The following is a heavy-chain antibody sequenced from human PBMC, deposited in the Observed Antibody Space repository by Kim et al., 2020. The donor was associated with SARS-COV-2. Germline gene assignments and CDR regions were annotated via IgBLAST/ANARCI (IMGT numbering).Heavy chain of an antibody. V-gene: IGHV4-39*01. CDR2: IYYSGST. D-gene: IGHD1-7*01. CDR1: GGSISSSSYY. Sequence: SETLSLTCTVSGGSISSSSYYWGWIRQPPGKGLEWIGSIYYSGSTYYNPSLKSRVTISVDTSKNQFSLKLSSVTAADTAVYYCASFWNYVGDAFDIWGQGTMVTVSS. CDR3: ASFWNYVGDAFDI. J-gene: IGHJ3*02.